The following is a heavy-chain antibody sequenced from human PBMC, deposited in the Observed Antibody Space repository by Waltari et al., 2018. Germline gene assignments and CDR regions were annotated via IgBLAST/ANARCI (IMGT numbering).Heavy chain of an antibody. V-gene: IGHV3-53*02. CDR2: IYSGGST. D-gene: IGHD6-19*01. CDR1: GFTVSSYY. J-gene: IGHJ4*02. Sequence: EVQLVETGGGLIQPGGSLRLSCAASGFTVSSYYMSWVRQAPGKGLQWVSGIYSGGSTYYADSVKGRFTISRDNSKNTLYLQMNSLRAEDTAVYYCARVERGSGWFFDYWGQGTLVTVSS. CDR3: ARVERGSGWFFDY.